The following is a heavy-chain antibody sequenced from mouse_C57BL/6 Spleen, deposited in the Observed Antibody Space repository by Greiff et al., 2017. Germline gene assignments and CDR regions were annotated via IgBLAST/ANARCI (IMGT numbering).Heavy chain of an antibody. CDR2: IWRGGST. CDR3: AKGDYGSSSYAMDY. V-gene: IGHV2-5*01. J-gene: IGHJ4*01. D-gene: IGHD1-1*01. Sequence: VQLQQSGPGLVQPSQSLSITCTVSGFSLTSYGVHWVRQSPGKGLEWLGVIWRGGSTDYNAAFMSRLSITKDNSKSQVFFKMNSLQADDTAIYYCAKGDYGSSSYAMDYWGQGTSVTVSS. CDR1: GFSLTSYG.